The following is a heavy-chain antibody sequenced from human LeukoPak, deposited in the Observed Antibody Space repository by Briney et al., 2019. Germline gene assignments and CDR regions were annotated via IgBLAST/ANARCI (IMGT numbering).Heavy chain of an antibody. CDR1: GFTFGDYA. Sequence: GGSLRLSCTASGFTFGDYAMSWVRQAPGKGLEWVAVISYDGSNKYYADSVKGRFTISRDNSKNTLYLQMNSLRAEDTAVYYCATIAAAGPYYYYYYMDVWGKGTTVTVSS. CDR3: ATIAAAGPYYYYYYMDV. V-gene: IGHV3-30*04. D-gene: IGHD6-13*01. J-gene: IGHJ6*03. CDR2: ISYDGSNK.